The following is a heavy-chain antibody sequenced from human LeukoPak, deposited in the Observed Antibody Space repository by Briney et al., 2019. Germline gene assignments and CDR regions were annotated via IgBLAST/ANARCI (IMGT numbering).Heavy chain of an antibody. CDR1: GFTFSNYA. V-gene: IGHV3-30*01. CDR3: AGSPKYSSSWYEYFEH. Sequence: PGGSLRLSCAASGFTFSNYAMHWVRQAPGKGLEWVAVISYDRTNKYYADSVKGRFTISRDNSMNTLFLQMNSLRAEDTAVYYCAGSPKYSSSWYEYFEHWGQGALVTVSS. J-gene: IGHJ1*01. CDR2: ISYDRTNK. D-gene: IGHD6-13*01.